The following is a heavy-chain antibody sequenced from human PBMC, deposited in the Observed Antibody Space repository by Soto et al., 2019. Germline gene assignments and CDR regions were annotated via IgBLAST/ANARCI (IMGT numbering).Heavy chain of an antibody. Sequence: GASVKVSCKASGGTFSSYAISRVRQAPGQGLEWMGGIIPIFGTANYAQKFRGRVTITADESTSTAYMELSSLRSEDTAVYYCASGGGWDIDAFDIWGQGTMVTVSS. V-gene: IGHV1-69*13. CDR1: GGTFSSYA. CDR2: IIPIFGTA. J-gene: IGHJ3*02. D-gene: IGHD2-15*01. CDR3: ASGGGWDIDAFDI.